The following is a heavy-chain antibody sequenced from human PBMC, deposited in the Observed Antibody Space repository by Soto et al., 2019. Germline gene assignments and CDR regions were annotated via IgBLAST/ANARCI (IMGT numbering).Heavy chain of an antibody. CDR3: ARQVTDEYYYYYGMDV. J-gene: IGHJ6*02. D-gene: IGHD5-18*01. CDR1: GGSISSSSYY. CDR2: IYYSGST. V-gene: IGHV4-39*01. Sequence: SETLSLTCTVSGGSISSSSYYWGWIRQPPGKGLEWIGSIYYSGSTYYNPSLKSRVTISVDTSKNQFSLKLSSVTAADTAVYYCARQVTDEYYYYYGMDVWGQGTTVTVSS.